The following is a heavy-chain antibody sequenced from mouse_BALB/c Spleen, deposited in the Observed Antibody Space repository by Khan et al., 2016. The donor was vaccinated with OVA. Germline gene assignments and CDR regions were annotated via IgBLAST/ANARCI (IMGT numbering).Heavy chain of an antibody. Sequence: QVQLQQSGAELARPGASVKMSCKASGYTLTSYTMHWVKQRPGQGLEWIGYINPSSGHTKYNQKFKNKATLTADKSSSTAYMQLSRLTSEDSAVDYGARTHERWGQGTTLTVSS. J-gene: IGHJ2*01. CDR2: INPSSGHT. CDR1: GYTLTSYT. V-gene: IGHV1-4*01. CDR3: ARTHER.